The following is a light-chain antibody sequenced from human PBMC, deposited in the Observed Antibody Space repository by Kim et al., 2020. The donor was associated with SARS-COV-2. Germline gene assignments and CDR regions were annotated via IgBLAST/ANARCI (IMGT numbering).Light chain of an antibody. Sequence: QSDTIACTGTSSDIGAYDYVSWYQQHPGKAPKLIIYEVTARPSGVPDRFSGSKSGSTASLTVSGLQAEDEADYYCNSYAGANNQVVFGGGTQLTVL. V-gene: IGLV2-8*01. CDR2: EVT. CDR3: NSYAGANNQVV. CDR1: SSDIGAYDY. J-gene: IGLJ2*01.